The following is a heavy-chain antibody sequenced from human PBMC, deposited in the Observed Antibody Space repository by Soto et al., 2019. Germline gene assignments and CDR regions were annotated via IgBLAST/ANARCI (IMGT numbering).Heavy chain of an antibody. CDR2: ISYDGSNK. CDR3: ARDQDYYTDY. Sequence: GGSLRLSCAASGFTFSSYAMHWVRQAPGKGLEWAAVISYDGSNKYYADSVKGRFTISRDNSKNTLYLQMNSLRAEDTAVYYCARDQDYYTDYWGQGTLVTVSS. D-gene: IGHD3-10*01. J-gene: IGHJ4*02. CDR1: GFTFSSYA. V-gene: IGHV3-30-3*01.